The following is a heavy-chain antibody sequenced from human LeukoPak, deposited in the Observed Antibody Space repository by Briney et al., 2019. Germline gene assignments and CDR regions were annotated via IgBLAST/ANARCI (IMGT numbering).Heavy chain of an antibody. CDR2: VYHTGIT. J-gene: IGHJ4*02. CDR1: GGSIGSGTHY. D-gene: IGHD2/OR15-2a*01. CDR3: AKAPPSLSSPDN. Sequence: SQTLSLTCTVSGGSIGSGTHYYTWIRQHPGKGLEWIGYVYHTGITSYNPSLKSRVTMSVDTSMNQVFLKLSSLTAADTAVYYCAKAPPSLSSPDNWGQGTLVTVSS. V-gene: IGHV4-31*03.